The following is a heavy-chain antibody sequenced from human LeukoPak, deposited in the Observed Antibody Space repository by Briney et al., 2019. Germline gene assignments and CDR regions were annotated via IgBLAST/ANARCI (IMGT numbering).Heavy chain of an antibody. CDR3: ARVGSGWTLDY. J-gene: IGHJ4*02. CDR1: GFTFSSYS. V-gene: IGHV3-21*01. D-gene: IGHD6-19*01. Sequence: GGSLRLSCAASGFTFSSYSMNWVRQAPGKGLEWVSSISSSSYIYYADSVKGRFTISRDNAKNSLYLQMNSLRAEDTAVYYCARVGSGWTLDYWGQGTLVTVSS. CDR2: ISSSSYI.